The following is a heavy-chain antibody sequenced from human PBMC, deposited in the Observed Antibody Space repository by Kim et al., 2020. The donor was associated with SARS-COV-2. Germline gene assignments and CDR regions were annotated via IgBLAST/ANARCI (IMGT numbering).Heavy chain of an antibody. CDR2: ISAYNGNT. J-gene: IGHJ6*02. Sequence: ASVKVSCKASGYTFTSYGISWVRQAPGQGLEWMGWISAYNGNTNYAQKLQGRVTMTTDTSTSTAYMELRSLRSDDTAVYYCARDRASPTASGWYGRGNYYYYGMDVWGQGTTVTVSS. CDR3: ARDRASPTASGWYGRGNYYYYGMDV. CDR1: GYTFTSYG. D-gene: IGHD6-19*01. V-gene: IGHV1-18*04.